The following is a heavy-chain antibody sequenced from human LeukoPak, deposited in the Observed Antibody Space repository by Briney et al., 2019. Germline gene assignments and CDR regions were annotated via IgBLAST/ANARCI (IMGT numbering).Heavy chain of an antibody. V-gene: IGHV1-2*02. CDR1: GYSFTAAYN. J-gene: IGHJ4*02. CDR3: ARDPRGPYDY. Sequence: ASVKVSCKSSGYSFTAAYNIHWLRQAPGQGPEFMGLINPNSGDTRYAQKFQGRVTVTRDTVISTAYMHLNRLTSEDTAVYYCARDPRGPYDYWGQGSLVTVSS. D-gene: IGHD5-12*01. CDR2: INPNSGDT.